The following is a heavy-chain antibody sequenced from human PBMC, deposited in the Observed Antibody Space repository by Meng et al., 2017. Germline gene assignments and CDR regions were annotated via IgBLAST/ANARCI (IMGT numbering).Heavy chain of an antibody. J-gene: IGHJ3*02. CDR3: ARRYCSGGSCYSFSYDI. D-gene: IGHD2-15*01. CDR2: INHSGST. CDR1: GGSFSGYY. V-gene: IGHV4-34*01. Sequence: VQLSQWGPGLLRPTETLSRTCAVYGGSFSGYYWSWIRQPPGKGLEWIGEINHSGSTNYNPSLKSRVTISVDTSKNQFSLKLSSVTAADTAVYYCARRYCSGGSCYSFSYDIWGQGTMVTVSS.